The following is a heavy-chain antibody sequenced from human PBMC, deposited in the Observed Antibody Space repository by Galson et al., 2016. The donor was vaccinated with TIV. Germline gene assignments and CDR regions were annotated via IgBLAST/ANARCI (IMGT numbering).Heavy chain of an antibody. D-gene: IGHD3-10*01. CDR1: GYTFSDYY. CDR3: ARGYGPDPDF. V-gene: IGHV1-2*02. J-gene: IGHJ4*01. CDR2: INPKTGGT. Sequence: SVKVSCKASGYTFSDYYIHWVRQAPGRGLEWMGWINPKTGGTIYGQKFHGRVTLTRDTTVNTVYMEVRSLRSDDTAMFYCARGYGPDPDFWGQGTLVTVSS.